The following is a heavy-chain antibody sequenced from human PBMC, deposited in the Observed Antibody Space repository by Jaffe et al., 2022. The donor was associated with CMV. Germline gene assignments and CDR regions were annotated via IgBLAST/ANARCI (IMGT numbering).Heavy chain of an antibody. Sequence: EVQLVESGGGLVQPGRSLRLSCAASGFTFDDYAMHWVRQAPGKGLEWVSGISWNSGSIGYADSVKGRFTISRDNAKNSLYLQMNSLRAEDTALYYCAKDSAYSSSSDLDYWGQGTLVTVSS. CDR1: GFTFDDYA. V-gene: IGHV3-9*01. J-gene: IGHJ4*02. CDR3: AKDSAYSSSSDLDY. CDR2: ISWNSGSI. D-gene: IGHD6-6*01.